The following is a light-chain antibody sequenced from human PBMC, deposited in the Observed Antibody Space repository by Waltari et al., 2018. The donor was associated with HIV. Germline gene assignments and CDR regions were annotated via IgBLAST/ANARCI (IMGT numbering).Light chain of an antibody. CDR3: QQSYSTPLP. Sequence: IQMTQSPSSLSASVGDRGTITFRASQSISSYLNWYQQKPGKAPKLLIYAASSLHSGVPSRFSGSGSGTDFTLTISSLQPEDFATYYCQQSYSTPLPFGGGTKVEIK. V-gene: IGKV1-39*01. J-gene: IGKJ4*01. CDR1: QSISSY. CDR2: AAS.